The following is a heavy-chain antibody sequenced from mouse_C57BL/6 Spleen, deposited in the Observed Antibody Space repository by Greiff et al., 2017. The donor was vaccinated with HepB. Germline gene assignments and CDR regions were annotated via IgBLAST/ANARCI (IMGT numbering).Heavy chain of an antibody. D-gene: IGHD2-3*01. CDR1: GYAFSSSW. CDR3: ARDGYYYAMDY. CDR2: IYPGDGDT. V-gene: IGHV1-82*01. J-gene: IGHJ4*01. Sequence: QVQLQQSGPELVKPGASVKISCKASGYAFSSSWMNWVKQRPGKGLEWIGRIYPGDGDTNYNGKFKGKATLTADKSSSTAYMQLSSLTSEDSAVYFCARDGYYYAMDYWGQGTSVTVPS.